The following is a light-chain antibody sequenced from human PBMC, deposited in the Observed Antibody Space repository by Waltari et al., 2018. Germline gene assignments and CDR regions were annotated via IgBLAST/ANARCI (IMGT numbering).Light chain of an antibody. CDR1: HIGSKR. CDR2: DDS. V-gene: IGLV3-21*02. J-gene: IGLJ1*01. Sequence: SYVLTQPPSLSVAPGQTARPPCGGIHIGSKRVHWHQQKSGQPPVMVMCDDSDRPPGIPERFSGSNSGNTATLTISGVEAGDEADYYCQVWDSTSDHYVFGTGTKVTVL. CDR3: QVWDSTSDHYV.